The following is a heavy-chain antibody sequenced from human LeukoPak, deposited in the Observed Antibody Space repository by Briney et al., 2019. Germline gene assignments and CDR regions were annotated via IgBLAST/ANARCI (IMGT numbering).Heavy chain of an antibody. Sequence: SVTVSFKASGGTFSSYAISWVRQAPGQGLEWMGGIIPIFGTANYAQKFQGRVTITTDESTSTAYMELSSLRSEDTAVYYCARSSSSGSYCYYSYYMDVWGKGTTVTVSS. D-gene: IGHD1-26*01. CDR3: ARSSSSGSYCYYSYYMDV. J-gene: IGHJ6*03. V-gene: IGHV1-69*05. CDR1: GGTFSSYA. CDR2: IIPIFGTA.